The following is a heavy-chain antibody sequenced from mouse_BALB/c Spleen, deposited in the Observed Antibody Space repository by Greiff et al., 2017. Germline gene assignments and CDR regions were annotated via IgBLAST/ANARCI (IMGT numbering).Heavy chain of an antibody. V-gene: IGHV2-9*02. J-gene: IGHJ4*01. CDR2: IWAGGST. CDR1: GFSLTSYG. Sequence: VQLQESGPGLVAPSQSLSITCTVSGFSLTSYGVHWVRQPPGKGLEWLGVIWAGGSTNYNSALMSRLSISKDNSKSQVFLKMNSLQTDDTAMYYCARENYRYDDAMDYWGQGTSVTVSS. CDR3: ARENYRYDDAMDY. D-gene: IGHD2-14*01.